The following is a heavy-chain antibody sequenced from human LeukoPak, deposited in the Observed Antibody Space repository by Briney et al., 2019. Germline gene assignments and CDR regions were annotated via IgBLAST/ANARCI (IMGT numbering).Heavy chain of an antibody. J-gene: IGHJ3*02. CDR2: IYHSGRT. CDR1: GDSITTYY. V-gene: IGHV4-59*01. Sequence: SETLSLTCTVSGDSITTYYWNWIRQPPGKGLEWIGYIYHSGRTNYNLPLKSRVTISVDTSKNQFSLKLISVTAADTAVYYCARAPAAAGGTFDIWGQGTMVTVSS. D-gene: IGHD3-16*01. CDR3: ARAPAAAGGTFDI.